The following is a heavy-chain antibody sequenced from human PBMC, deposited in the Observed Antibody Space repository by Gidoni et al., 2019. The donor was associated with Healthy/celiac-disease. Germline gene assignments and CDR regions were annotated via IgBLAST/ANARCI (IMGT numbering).Heavy chain of an antibody. D-gene: IGHD3-16*02. CDR2: INHSGST. CDR3: ARGLVITFGGVIVNRDAFDI. Sequence: QVQLQQWGAGLLKPSETLSLTCAVYGGSFSGYYWSWIRQPPGKGLEWIGEINHSGSTNYNPSLKSRVTISVDTSKNQFSLKLSSVTAADTAVYYCARGLVITFGGVIVNRDAFDIWGQGTMVTVSS. CDR1: GGSFSGYY. V-gene: IGHV4-34*01. J-gene: IGHJ3*02.